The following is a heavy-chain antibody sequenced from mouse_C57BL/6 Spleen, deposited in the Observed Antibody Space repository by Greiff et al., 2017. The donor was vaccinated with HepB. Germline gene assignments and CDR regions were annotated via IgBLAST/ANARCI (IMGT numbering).Heavy chain of an antibody. D-gene: IGHD1-1*01. CDR2: IHPNSGST. J-gene: IGHJ2*01. Sequence: QVQLQQPGAELVKPGASVKLSCKASGYTFTSYWMHWVKQRPGQGLEWIGMIHPNSGSTNYNEKFKSKATLTVDKSSSTAYMQLSSLTAEDSAVYYCAREIDFDYGSSLFDYWGQGTTLTVSS. CDR3: AREIDFDYGSSLFDY. V-gene: IGHV1-64*01. CDR1: GYTFTSYW.